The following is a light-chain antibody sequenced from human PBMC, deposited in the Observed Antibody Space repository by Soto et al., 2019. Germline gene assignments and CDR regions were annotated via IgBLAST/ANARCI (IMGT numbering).Light chain of an antibody. CDR2: DVS. J-gene: IGLJ2*01. CDR3: CSYAGRRGV. V-gene: IGLV2-11*01. Sequence: QSALTQSRSVSGSPGQSVTISCTGTSSDVGGYNYVSWYQQHPGKAPKLMIYDVSKRPSGVPDRFSGSKSGNTASLTISGLQAEDEADYYCCSYAGRRGVFGGGTKLTVL. CDR1: SSDVGGYNY.